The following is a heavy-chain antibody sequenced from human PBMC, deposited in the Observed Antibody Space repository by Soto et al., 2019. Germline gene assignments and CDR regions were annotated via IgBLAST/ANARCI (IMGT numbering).Heavy chain of an antibody. V-gene: IGHV3-23*01. CDR3: ANGRATYGLLTHDY. CDR1: GFSFRNYA. J-gene: IGHJ4*02. D-gene: IGHD3-10*01. CDR2: LTGSSSNI. Sequence: GGSLRLSCAASGFSFRNYAMSWVRQAPGKGLEWISTLTGSSSNIYYADSVKGRFAISKDNSRNTLYLQMNSLTAEDTAVYYCANGRATYGLLTHDYWGQGTLVTVSS.